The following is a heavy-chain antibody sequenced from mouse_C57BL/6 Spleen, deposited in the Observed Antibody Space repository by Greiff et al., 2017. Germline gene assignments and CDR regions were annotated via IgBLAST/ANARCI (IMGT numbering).Heavy chain of an antibody. Sequence: QVQLKESGPGLVKPSQSLSITCTVPGFSLTSYGVHWVRRSPGKGLEWLGVIWSGGSTDYNAAFISRLSISKDNSKSQVFFKMNSLQADDTAIYNCARNRHYGSSYGAMDCWGQGTSVTVYS. CDR2: IWSGGST. CDR3: ARNRHYGSSYGAMDC. CDR1: GFSLTSYG. V-gene: IGHV2-2*01. D-gene: IGHD1-1*01. J-gene: IGHJ4*01.